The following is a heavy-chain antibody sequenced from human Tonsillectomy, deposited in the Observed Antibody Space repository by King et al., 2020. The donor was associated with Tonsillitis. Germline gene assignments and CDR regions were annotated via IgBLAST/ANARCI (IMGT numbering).Heavy chain of an antibody. J-gene: IGHJ4*02. CDR2: IYYSGST. D-gene: IGHD6-19*01. V-gene: IGHV4-59*08. CDR1: GGSISSYY. CDR3: ARHDIAVPGSPFDS. Sequence: VQLQESGPGLVKPSETLSLTCTVSGGSISSYYWSWIRQPPGKGLEWIGYIYYSGSTNYNPSLKSRVTISVDTSKNQFSLKLSSVTAAETAVYYCARHDIAVPGSPFDSWGQGTLVTVSS.